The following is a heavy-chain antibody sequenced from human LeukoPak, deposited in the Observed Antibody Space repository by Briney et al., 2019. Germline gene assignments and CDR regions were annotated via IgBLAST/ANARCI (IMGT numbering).Heavy chain of an antibody. CDR3: ARDGRDGYNFAFDI. J-gene: IGHJ3*02. V-gene: IGHV4-30-4*08. CDR2: IYYSGST. CDR1: GGSISSGDYY. D-gene: IGHD5-24*01. Sequence: PSETLSLTCTVSGGSISSGDYYWSWIRQPPGKGLEWIGYIYYSGSTYYNPSLKSRVTISVDTSKNQFSLKLSSVTAADTAVYYCARDGRDGYNFAFDIRGQGTMVTVSS.